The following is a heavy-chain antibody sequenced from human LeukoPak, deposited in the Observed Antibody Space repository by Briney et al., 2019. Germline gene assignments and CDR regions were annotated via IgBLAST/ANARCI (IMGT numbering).Heavy chain of an antibody. CDR3: ARDAQWLVPESYFYYMDV. D-gene: IGHD6-19*01. CDR1: GFTFSRYS. Sequence: GGSLRLSCAGSGFTFSRYSMNWFRQAPGKGLERVSSISSRSTNIFYADSVKGRFTISRDNAKNSLYLQMNSLGAEDTAVYYCARDAQWLVPESYFYYMDVWGKGTTVTVSS. J-gene: IGHJ6*03. V-gene: IGHV3-21*01. CDR2: ISSRSTNI.